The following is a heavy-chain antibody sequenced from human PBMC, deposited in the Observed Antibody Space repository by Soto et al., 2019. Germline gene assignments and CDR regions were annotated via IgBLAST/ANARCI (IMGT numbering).Heavy chain of an antibody. J-gene: IGHJ4*02. CDR3: ARERGAATYQGFDY. V-gene: IGHV4-4*02. CDR2: IYHNGNT. CDR1: GGSISTNNW. D-gene: IGHD2-15*01. Sequence: QLQLQESGPGLVKPSETLSLTCGVSGGSISTNNWWHWIRQPPGQGLEWIGEIYHNGNTNYNPSLKSRVTMSVDNSKNQFSLRLSAVSAADTAVYYCARERGAATYQGFDYWGQGTLVTVSS.